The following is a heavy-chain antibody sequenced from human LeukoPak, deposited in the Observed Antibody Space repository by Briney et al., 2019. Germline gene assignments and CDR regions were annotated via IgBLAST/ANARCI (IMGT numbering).Heavy chain of an antibody. D-gene: IGHD6-13*01. CDR3: TRRGTAAAPDDY. V-gene: IGHV3-73*01. Sequence: PGGSLRLSCATSGFTFSDSAMHWVRQASEKGLEWVGRIRSKSNSYATSYGASVKGRFTISRNDSKNTTYLQMNSLKIEDTAVYYCTRRGTAAAPDDYWGQGTLVTVSS. J-gene: IGHJ4*02. CDR2: IRSKSNSYAT. CDR1: GFTFSDSA.